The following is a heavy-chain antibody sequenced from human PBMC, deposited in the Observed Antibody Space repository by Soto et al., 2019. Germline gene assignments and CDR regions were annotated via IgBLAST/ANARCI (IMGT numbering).Heavy chain of an antibody. CDR2: IYSSGST. Sequence: KTSETLSLTCIVSGGSISGNYWSWIRQPAGKGLEWIGRIYSSGSTSYNPSLKSRVIMAEDTSKNQFSLKLSSVTAADTAVYYCTRGPGSYNWFDLWGQGTLVTVSS. CDR1: GGSISGNY. V-gene: IGHV4-4*07. CDR3: TRGPGSYNWFDL. J-gene: IGHJ5*02. D-gene: IGHD3-10*01.